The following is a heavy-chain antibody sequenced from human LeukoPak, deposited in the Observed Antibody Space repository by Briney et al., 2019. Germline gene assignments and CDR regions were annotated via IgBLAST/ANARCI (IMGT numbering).Heavy chain of an antibody. D-gene: IGHD2-2*01. J-gene: IGHJ6*03. CDR3: AREGPAANYYMDV. V-gene: IGHV4-31*11. Sequence: SETLSLTCAVYGGSFSGYYWSWIRQHPGKGLEWIGYIYYSGSTYYNPSLKSRVTISVDTSKNQFSLKLSSVTAADTAVYYCAREGPAANYYMDVWGKGTTVTVSS. CDR2: IYYSGST. CDR1: GGSFSGYY.